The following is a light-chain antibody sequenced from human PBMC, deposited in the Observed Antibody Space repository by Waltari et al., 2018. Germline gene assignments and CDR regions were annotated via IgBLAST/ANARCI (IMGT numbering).Light chain of an antibody. Sequence: SYALIQPPSVSVAPGETARLPCGGNNIGRYSVNWYQPKTGQAPVLVHYYRTDRASGIPERFSGSNSGNTATLTSNRVEAGDESDYYCQVWDSSSDHPFGGGTKLTVL. CDR2: YRT. V-gene: IGLV3-21*04. J-gene: IGLJ2*01. CDR1: NIGRYS. CDR3: QVWDSSSDHP.